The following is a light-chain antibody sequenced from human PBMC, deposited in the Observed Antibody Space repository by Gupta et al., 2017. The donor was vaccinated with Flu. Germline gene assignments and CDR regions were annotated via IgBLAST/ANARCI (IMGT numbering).Light chain of an antibody. CDR3: MQALQTQYT. CDR2: LGS. J-gene: IGKJ2*01. V-gene: IGKV2-28*01. Sequence: DIVMTQSPLSLPVTPGEPASISCRSSQSLLHSNGYNYLHWYLQKPGQSPQLLIYLGSNRASGVPDRFSGSGSGTDFTLKISRVEAEDVGVYYCMQALQTQYTFGQGTKLEIK. CDR1: QSLLHSNGYNY.